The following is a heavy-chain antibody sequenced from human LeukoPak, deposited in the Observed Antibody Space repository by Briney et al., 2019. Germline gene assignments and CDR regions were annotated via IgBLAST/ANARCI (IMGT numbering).Heavy chain of an antibody. D-gene: IGHD2-2*01. V-gene: IGHV3-23*01. J-gene: IGHJ4*02. CDR3: AKVRGVYCSSSACYYFDH. CDR2: ISPSASRT. CDR1: GFTFSSYA. Sequence: GGSLRLSCAASGFTFSSYAMTWVRQAPGRGLEWLSGISPSASRTDYADSVKGRFTISRDNSKNTLDLHMNSLRPEDTAVYFCAKVRGVYCSSSACYYFDHWGQGTLVTVSS.